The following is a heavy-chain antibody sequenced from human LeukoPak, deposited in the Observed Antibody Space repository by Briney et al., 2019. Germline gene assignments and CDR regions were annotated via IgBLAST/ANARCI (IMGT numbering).Heavy chain of an antibody. CDR2: ISGSGGGT. V-gene: IGHV3-23*01. Sequence: GSLRLSCAASGFTFSSYAMSWVRQAPGKGLEWVSAISGSGGGTYYADSVKGRFTISRDNSKNTLYLQMNSLRAEDTAVYYCAKVRFLEWLSSPGYFDYWGQGTLVTVSS. J-gene: IGHJ4*02. CDR1: GFTFSSYA. CDR3: AKVRFLEWLSSPGYFDY. D-gene: IGHD3-3*01.